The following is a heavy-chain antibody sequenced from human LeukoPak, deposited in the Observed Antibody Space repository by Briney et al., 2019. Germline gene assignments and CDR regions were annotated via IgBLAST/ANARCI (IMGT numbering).Heavy chain of an antibody. CDR1: GGTFSSYA. V-gene: IGHV1-69*04. Sequence: ASVKVSCKASGGTFSSYAISWVRQAPGQGLEWMGRIIPILGIANYAQKFQGRVTFTADKSTSTAYMELSSLRSEDTAVYYCAREYSSSGIDYWGQGTLVTVSS. J-gene: IGHJ4*02. CDR2: IIPILGIA. CDR3: AREYSSSGIDY. D-gene: IGHD6-13*01.